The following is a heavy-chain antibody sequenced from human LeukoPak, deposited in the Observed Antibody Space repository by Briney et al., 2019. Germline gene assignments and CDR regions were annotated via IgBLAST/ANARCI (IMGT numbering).Heavy chain of an antibody. V-gene: IGHV1-2*02. J-gene: IGHJ4*02. CDR2: INPNSGAT. CDR1: GYTLNGYY. Sequence: ASVKVSCQASGYTLNGYYMQGVRQAPGQGLEGMGWINPNSGATNQAQKLQGRVTMTGDTSISTAYVEVSRLRSDDTAVYYCARLLFRQQVPAFCRWGQGALVSVSS. CDR3: ARLLFRQQVPAFCR. D-gene: IGHD6-13*01.